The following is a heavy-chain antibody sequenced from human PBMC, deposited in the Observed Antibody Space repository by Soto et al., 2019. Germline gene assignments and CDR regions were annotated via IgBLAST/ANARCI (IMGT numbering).Heavy chain of an antibody. CDR1: GYTFTNYY. V-gene: IGHV1-46*01. J-gene: IGHJ4*02. Sequence: QVQLVQSGAEVKKLGASVKVSCKASGYTFTNYYMHWVRQAPGQGLEWMGIINPSGGSTSYAQKFQGRVTVTRDTSTSKVYMELSGLRSEDTAVYYCARASSGSTYAHFDFWGQGTLVTVSS. CDR2: INPSGGST. CDR3: ARASSGSTYAHFDF. D-gene: IGHD6-19*01.